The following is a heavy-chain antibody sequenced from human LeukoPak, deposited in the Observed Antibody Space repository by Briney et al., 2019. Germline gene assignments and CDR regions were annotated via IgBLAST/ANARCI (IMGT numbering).Heavy chain of an antibody. J-gene: IGHJ4*02. CDR1: GVSISSRSYY. CDR3: AESNGYSYCYFEY. V-gene: IGHV4-39*01. D-gene: IGHD5-18*01. CDR2: IYYSGST. Sequence: QSSETLSLTCTVSGVSISSRSYYWGWIRQPPGKGLEWIGSIYYSGSTYYNPSLKSRVTISVDTSKNQFSLKLSSVTAADTAVYYCAESNGYSYCYFEYWVQGTLVTVSS.